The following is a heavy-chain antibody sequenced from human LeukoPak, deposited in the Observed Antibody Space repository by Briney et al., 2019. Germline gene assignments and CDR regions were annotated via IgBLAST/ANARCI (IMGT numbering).Heavy chain of an antibody. Sequence: PGGSLRLSCAASGFTFSSYAMSWVRQAPGKGLEWVSAISGSGGSTYHADSVRGRFTISRDNSKNTLYLQMNSLRAEDTAVYYCAKDQIVGATYPPFDYWGQGTLVTVSS. CDR1: GFTFSSYA. J-gene: IGHJ4*02. CDR3: AKDQIVGATYPPFDY. V-gene: IGHV3-23*01. D-gene: IGHD1-26*01. CDR2: ISGSGGST.